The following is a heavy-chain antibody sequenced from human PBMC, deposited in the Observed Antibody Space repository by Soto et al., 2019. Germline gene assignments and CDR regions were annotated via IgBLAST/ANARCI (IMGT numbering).Heavy chain of an antibody. Sequence: GXSMKLCCRASGGSFVSYPLSWVRRAPGQGLEWMGAIIPIFGTANYAQKFQGRVTITADKSTSTAYMELSSLRSDDTAVYYCARDYGRLWFGEEDYWGQGSLVTV. CDR2: IIPIFGTA. CDR3: ARDYGRLWFGEEDY. D-gene: IGHD3-10*01. V-gene: IGHV1-69*06. J-gene: IGHJ4*02. CDR1: GGSFVSYP.